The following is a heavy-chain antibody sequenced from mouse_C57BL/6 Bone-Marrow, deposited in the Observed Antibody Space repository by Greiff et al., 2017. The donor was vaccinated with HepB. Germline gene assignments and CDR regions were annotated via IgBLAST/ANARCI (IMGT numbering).Heavy chain of an antibody. CDR1: GFTFTDYY. CDR2: IRNKANGYTT. Sequence: EVQLVESGGGLVQPGGSLSLSCAASGFTFTDYYMSWVRQPPGKALEWLGFIRNKANGYTTEYSASVKGRFTISRDNSQSILYLQMNALRAEDSATYYCASHSNYYAMDYWGQGTSVTVSS. CDR3: ASHSNYYAMDY. V-gene: IGHV7-3*01. J-gene: IGHJ4*01. D-gene: IGHD2-5*01.